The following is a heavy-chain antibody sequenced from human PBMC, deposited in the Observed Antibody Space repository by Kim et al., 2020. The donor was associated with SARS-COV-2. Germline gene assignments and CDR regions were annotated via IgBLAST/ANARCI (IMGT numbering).Heavy chain of an antibody. V-gene: IGHV3-30*18. D-gene: IGHD3-22*01. CDR3: AKDLGGGVVITTLDY. CDR1: GFTFSSYG. Sequence: GGSLRLSCAASGFTFSSYGMHWVRQAPGKGLEWVVVISYDGSNKYYADSVKGRFTISRDNSKNTLYLQMNSLRAEDTAVYYCAKDLGGGVVITTLDYWGQGTLVTVSS. CDR2: ISYDGSNK. J-gene: IGHJ4*02.